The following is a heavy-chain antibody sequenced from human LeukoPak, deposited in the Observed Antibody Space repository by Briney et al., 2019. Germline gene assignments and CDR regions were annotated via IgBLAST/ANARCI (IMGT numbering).Heavy chain of an antibody. CDR3: ARANRRITIFGVVGNWFDP. Sequence: GASVKVSCKASGYTFTGYYMHWVRQAPGQGLEWMGWINPNSGGTNYAQKFQGRVTMTRDTSISTAYMELSSLRSEDTAVYYCARANRRITIFGVVGNWFDPWGQGTLVTVSS. D-gene: IGHD3-3*01. V-gene: IGHV1-2*02. CDR1: GYTFTGYY. J-gene: IGHJ5*02. CDR2: INPNSGGT.